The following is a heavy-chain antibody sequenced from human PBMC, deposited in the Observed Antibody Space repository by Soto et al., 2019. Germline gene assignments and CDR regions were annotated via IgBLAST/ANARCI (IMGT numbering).Heavy chain of an antibody. CDR1: GFIFNSYS. CDR3: ASSASPDAY. J-gene: IGHJ4*02. Sequence: EVQLVESGGGLVQPRGSLRLSCVASGFIFNSYSMNWVRQAPGKGLEWISYINSGSTSVFYADSVKGRFTISRDNAKNSLYLQMNSLRAEDTAVYYCASSASPDAYWGQGTLVTVSS. D-gene: IGHD1-26*01. V-gene: IGHV3-48*01. CDR2: INSGSTSV.